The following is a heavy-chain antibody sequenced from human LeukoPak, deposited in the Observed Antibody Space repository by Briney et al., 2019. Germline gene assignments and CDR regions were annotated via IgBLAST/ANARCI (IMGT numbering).Heavy chain of an antibody. CDR2: ISPNSGGR. V-gene: IGHV1-2*02. CDR3: ARGTTVTTPLDY. J-gene: IGHJ4*02. CDR1: GYTFTGYY. Sequence: GASVKVSCKASGYTFTGYYIHWVRQAPGQGLEWMGWISPNSGGRNYAQKFQGRVTMTRDTSVSTAHMELSNVRSDDTAVYYCARGTTVTTPLDYWGQGTLVTVSS. D-gene: IGHD4-17*01.